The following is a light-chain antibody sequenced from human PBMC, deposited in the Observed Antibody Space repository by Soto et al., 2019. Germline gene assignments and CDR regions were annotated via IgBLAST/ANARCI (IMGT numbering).Light chain of an antibody. CDR3: QQYGSSAS. CDR1: QSVSSY. CDR2: GAS. J-gene: IGKJ3*01. V-gene: IGKV3-20*01. Sequence: EIVLTQSPGTLSLSPGERATISCRASQSVSSYLAWYQQKPGQAPRLLIYGASSRAAGIPDRFSGGGSGTDFTLTISRLEPEDFAVYYCQQYGSSASFGPGTKVDIK.